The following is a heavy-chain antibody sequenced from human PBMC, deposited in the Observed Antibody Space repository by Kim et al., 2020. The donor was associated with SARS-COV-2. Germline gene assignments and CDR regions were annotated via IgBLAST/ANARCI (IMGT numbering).Heavy chain of an antibody. CDR1: GYTFSSYA. D-gene: IGHD1-26*01. CDR2: VSAAGLRT. Sequence: GGSLRLSCAASGYTFSSYAMTWVRQAPGKGLEWVAAVSAAGLRTNYADSLKGRFTISRDNSKNTVNLQMNSLRPEDSAVYYCAKGQSGTREERYCDYWG. V-gene: IGHV3-23*01. J-gene: IGHJ4*01. CDR3: AKGQSGTREERYCDY.